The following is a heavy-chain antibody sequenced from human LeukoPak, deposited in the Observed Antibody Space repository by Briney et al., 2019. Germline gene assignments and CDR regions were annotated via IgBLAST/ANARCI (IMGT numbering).Heavy chain of an antibody. V-gene: IGHV3-7*01. Sequence: GGSLRLSCAASGFTFSSYWMSWVRQAPGKGLEWVANIKQDGSEKYYVDSVKGRFTISRDNAKNSLYLQMNSLRAEDTAVYYCARARRYYDSSGSKDFDYWGQGTLVTVSS. J-gene: IGHJ4*02. D-gene: IGHD3-22*01. CDR1: GFTFSSYW. CDR2: IKQDGSEK. CDR3: ARARRYYDSSGSKDFDY.